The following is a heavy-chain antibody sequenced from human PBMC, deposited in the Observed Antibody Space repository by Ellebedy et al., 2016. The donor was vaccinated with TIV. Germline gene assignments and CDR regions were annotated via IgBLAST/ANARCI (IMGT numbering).Heavy chain of an antibody. CDR1: GGSISSGSYY. Sequence: SETLSLTXTVSGGSISSGSYYWSWIRQPAGKGLEWIGRIYTSGSTNYNPSLKSRVTMSVDTSKNQFSLKLSSVTAADTAVYYCARDGITFWRFDPWGQGTLVTVSS. CDR2: IYTSGST. D-gene: IGHD3-3*01. J-gene: IGHJ5*02. V-gene: IGHV4-61*02. CDR3: ARDGITFWRFDP.